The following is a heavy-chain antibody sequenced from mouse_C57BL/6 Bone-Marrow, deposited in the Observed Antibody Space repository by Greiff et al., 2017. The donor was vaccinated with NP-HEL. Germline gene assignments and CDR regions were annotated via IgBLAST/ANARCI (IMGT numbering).Heavy chain of an antibody. CDR3: ASLGRWYFDV. V-gene: IGHV1-50*01. CDR1: GYTFTSYW. J-gene: IGHJ1*03. D-gene: IGHD4-1*01. CDR2: IDPSDSYT. Sequence: VQLQESGAELVKPGASVKLSCKASGYTFTSYWMQWVKQRPGQGLEWIGEIDPSDSYTNYNQKFKGKATLTVDTSSSTAYMQLSSLTSEDSAVYYCASLGRWYFDVWGTGTTVTVSS.